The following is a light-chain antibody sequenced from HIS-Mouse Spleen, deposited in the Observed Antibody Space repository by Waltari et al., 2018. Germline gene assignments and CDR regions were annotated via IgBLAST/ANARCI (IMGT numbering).Light chain of an antibody. CDR1: SSDVGSYNL. Sequence: QSALTQPASVSGSPGQSITISCTGTSSDVGSYNLVSWYQQHPGKAPKLMIYEGSKRPSRVSNRFSGSKSGNTAYLTISGLQAEDEADYYCCSYAGSSTYVFGTGTKVTVL. J-gene: IGLJ1*01. CDR2: EGS. CDR3: CSYAGSSTYV. V-gene: IGLV2-23*01.